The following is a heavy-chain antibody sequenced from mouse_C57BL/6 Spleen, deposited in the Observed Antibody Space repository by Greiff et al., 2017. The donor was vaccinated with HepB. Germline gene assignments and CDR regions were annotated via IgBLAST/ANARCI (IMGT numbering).Heavy chain of an antibody. CDR1: GFSLTSYG. V-gene: IGHV2-5*01. CDR2: IWRGGST. Sequence: QVQLKESGPGLVQPSQSLSITCTVSGFSLTSYGVHWVRQSPGKGLEWLGVIWRGGSTDYNAAFMSRLSITKDNSKSQVFFKMNSLQADDTAIYYCAKDLYYSNSYWYFDVWGTGTTVTVSS. J-gene: IGHJ1*03. D-gene: IGHD2-5*01. CDR3: AKDLYYSNSYWYFDV.